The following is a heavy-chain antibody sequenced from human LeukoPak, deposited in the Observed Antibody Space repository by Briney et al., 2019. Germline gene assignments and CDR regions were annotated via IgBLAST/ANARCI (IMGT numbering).Heavy chain of an antibody. CDR3: ARDLLDYDILTGYIDY. CDR2: ISSSSSYI. J-gene: IGHJ4*02. V-gene: IGHV3-21*01. D-gene: IGHD3-9*01. CDR1: GFTFSSYS. Sequence: PGGSLRLSCAASGFTFSSYSMNWVRQAPGKGLEWVSSISSSSSYIYYADSVKGRFTISRDNAKNSLYLQMNSLRAEDTAVYYCARDLLDYDILTGYIDYWGQGTLVTVSS.